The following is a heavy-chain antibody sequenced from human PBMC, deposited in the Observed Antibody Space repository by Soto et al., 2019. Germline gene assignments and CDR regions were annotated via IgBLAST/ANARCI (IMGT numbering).Heavy chain of an antibody. V-gene: IGHV1-8*01. Sequence: QVQLVQSGAEVKKPGVSVKVSCKASGYTFTSYDINWVRQATGQGLEWMGWMNPNSANTXYXXXXQXXVTXTRNTSISTXXXEXXSXRSEDTAVYYCAREGVRGMDVWGQGTTVTVSS. CDR1: GYTFTSYD. D-gene: IGHD3-16*01. J-gene: IGHJ6*02. CDR2: MNPNSANT. CDR3: AREGVRGMDV.